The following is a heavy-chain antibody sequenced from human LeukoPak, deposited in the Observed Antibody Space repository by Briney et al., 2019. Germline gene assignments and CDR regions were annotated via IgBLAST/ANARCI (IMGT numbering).Heavy chain of an antibody. CDR1: GFTFSSYG. D-gene: IGHD5-24*01. CDR2: IWYDGSNK. J-gene: IGHJ4*02. V-gene: IGHV3-33*01. CDR3: ARDLRGPERDGYNLLY. Sequence: PGGSLRLSCAASGFTFSSYGMHWVRQAPGKGLEWVAVIWYDGSNKYYADSVKGRFTISRDNSKNTLYLQMNSLRAEDTAVYYCARDLRGPERDGYNLLYWGQGTLVTVSS.